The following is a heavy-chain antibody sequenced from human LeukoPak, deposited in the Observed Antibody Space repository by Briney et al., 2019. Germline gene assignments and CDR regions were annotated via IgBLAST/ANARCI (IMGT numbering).Heavy chain of an antibody. CDR1: GFSLSTSGVG. V-gene: IGHV2-5*01. CDR2: IYWNDDK. J-gene: IGHJ4*02. D-gene: IGHD3-22*01. Sequence: GSGPTLVNPTQTLTLTCTFSGFSLSTSGVGVGWIRQPPGKALEWLALIYWNDDKRYSPSLKSRLTITKDTSKNQVVLTMTNMDPVDTATYYCAHLGVWKPYYYDSSGYYHYFDYWGQGTLVTVSS. CDR3: AHLGVWKPYYYDSSGYYHYFDY.